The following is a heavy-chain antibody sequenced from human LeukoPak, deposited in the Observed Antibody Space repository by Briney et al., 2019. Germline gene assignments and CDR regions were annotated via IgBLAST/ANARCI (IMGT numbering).Heavy chain of an antibody. CDR3: ARGYINYVDY. D-gene: IGHD1-1*01. CDR1: TFTFSSYT. V-gene: IGHV3-21*01. CDR2: ISSSGSYI. Sequence: GGSLRLSCAASTFTFSSYTMNWVRQAPGTGLEWVSSISSSGSYIYYADSLKGRFTVSRDNARKSLYLQMNSLRAEDTAVYYCARGYINYVDYWGQGTLVTVSS. J-gene: IGHJ4*02.